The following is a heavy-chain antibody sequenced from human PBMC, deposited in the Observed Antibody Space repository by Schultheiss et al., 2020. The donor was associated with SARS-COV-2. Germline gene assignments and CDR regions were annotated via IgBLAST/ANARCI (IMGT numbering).Heavy chain of an antibody. Sequence: GGSLRLSCAASGFTFSNAWMSWVRQAPGKGLEWVSAISGSGGSTYYADSVKGRFTISRDNSKNTLYLQMNSLRAEDTAVYYCAKDFGDPEDYWGQGTLVTVSS. V-gene: IGHV3-23*01. CDR3: AKDFGDPEDY. CDR2: ISGSGGST. J-gene: IGHJ4*02. D-gene: IGHD4-17*01. CDR1: GFTFSNAW.